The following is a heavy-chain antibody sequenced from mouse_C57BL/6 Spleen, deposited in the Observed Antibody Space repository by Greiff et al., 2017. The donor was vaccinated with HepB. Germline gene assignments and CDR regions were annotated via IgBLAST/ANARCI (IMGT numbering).Heavy chain of an antibody. Sequence: VQLQQSGAELVRPGTSVKVSCKASGYAFTNYLIEWVKQRPGQGLEWIGVINPGSGGTNYTEKFKGKATLTADKSSSTAYMQLSSLTSEDSSVYFCARQDGSSFYFDYWGQGTTLTVSS. CDR2: INPGSGGT. CDR1: GYAFTNYL. V-gene: IGHV1-54*01. D-gene: IGHD1-1*01. J-gene: IGHJ2*01. CDR3: ARQDGSSFYFDY.